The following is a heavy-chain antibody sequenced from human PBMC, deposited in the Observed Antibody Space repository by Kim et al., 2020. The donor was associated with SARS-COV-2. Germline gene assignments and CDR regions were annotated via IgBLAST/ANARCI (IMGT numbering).Heavy chain of an antibody. CDR2: ISGSGGST. CDR3: AKFSSWCGGDCYSYYYYGMDV. CDR1: GFTFSSYA. J-gene: IGHJ6*02. Sequence: GGSLRLSCAASGFTFSSYAMSWVRQAPGKGLEWVSAISGSGGSTYYADSVKGRFTISRDNSKNTLYLQMNSLRAEDTAVYYCAKFSSWCGGDCYSYYYYGMDVWGQGTTVTVSS. D-gene: IGHD2-21*02. V-gene: IGHV3-23*01.